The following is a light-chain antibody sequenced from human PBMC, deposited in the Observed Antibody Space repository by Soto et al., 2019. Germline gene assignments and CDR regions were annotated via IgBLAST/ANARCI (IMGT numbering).Light chain of an antibody. CDR3: QTWDTGIRV. CDR2: LNSDGSH. J-gene: IGLJ3*02. V-gene: IGLV4-69*01. CDR1: SGHSSYA. Sequence: QPVLTQSPSASVSLGASVKLTCTLSSGHSSYAIAWHQQQPEKGPRFLMKLNSDGSHSKGDGIPDRFSGSRSGAERYLTISSLQSEDEADYYCQTWDTGIRVFGGGTKLTVL.